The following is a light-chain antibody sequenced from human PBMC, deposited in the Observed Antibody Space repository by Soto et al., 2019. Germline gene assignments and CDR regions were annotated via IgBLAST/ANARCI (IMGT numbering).Light chain of an antibody. Sequence: DIQMTQSPSTLSASVGDTVTITCRASQTISGWLAWYQQRPGTAPNLLIFDASTLESGVPSRFSGSGSGTSFTLTISSLQYDDFATYYCLQYNGYYRTFGEGTKVEIK. V-gene: IGKV1-5*01. CDR1: QTISGW. J-gene: IGKJ4*02. CDR2: DAS. CDR3: LQYNGYYRT.